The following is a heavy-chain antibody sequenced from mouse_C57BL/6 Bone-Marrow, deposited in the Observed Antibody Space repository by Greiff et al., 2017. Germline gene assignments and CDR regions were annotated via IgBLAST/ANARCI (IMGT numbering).Heavy chain of an antibody. CDR3: SLHSKCAMDF. CDR1: GFSFTSYG. Sequence: VHLVESGPGLVQPSQCLSITCTVSGFSFTSYGVNWVRQSPGKGLEWLGVIWRGGSTDYNAAFMSRRSITKDNSKSHVFFNMNSLQADDTAIYYWSLHSKCAMDFWGQGTAVTVSS. V-gene: IGHV2-5*01. J-gene: IGHJ4*01. CDR2: IWRGGST. D-gene: IGHD2-5*01.